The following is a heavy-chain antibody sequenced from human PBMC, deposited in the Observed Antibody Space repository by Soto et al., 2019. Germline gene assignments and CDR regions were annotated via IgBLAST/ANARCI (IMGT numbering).Heavy chain of an antibody. Sequence: ASVKVSCKASGYTFTSYGISWVRQAPGQGLEWMGWISAYNGNTNYAQKLQGRVTMTTDTSTSTAYMELRSLRSDDTAVYYCARAGKAYDFWSGYPSHFDYWGQGTLVTVSS. V-gene: IGHV1-18*01. CDR3: ARAGKAYDFWSGYPSHFDY. CDR2: ISAYNGNT. J-gene: IGHJ4*02. CDR1: GYTFTSYG. D-gene: IGHD3-3*01.